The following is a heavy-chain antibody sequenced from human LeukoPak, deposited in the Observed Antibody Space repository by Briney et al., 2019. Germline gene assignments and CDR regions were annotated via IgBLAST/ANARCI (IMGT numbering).Heavy chain of an antibody. CDR1: GDSVSSNSAA. CDR2: TYYRSKWYN. Sequence: SQTLSLTCAISGDSVSSNSAAWNWIRQSPSRGIEWLGRTYYRSKWYNEYAVSVKSRMTINPDTSKNQFSLQVNSVTPEDTAVYYCARSTIIRGVSFDFWGQGTLVTVSS. CDR3: ARSTIIRGVSFDF. D-gene: IGHD3-10*01. V-gene: IGHV6-1*01. J-gene: IGHJ4*02.